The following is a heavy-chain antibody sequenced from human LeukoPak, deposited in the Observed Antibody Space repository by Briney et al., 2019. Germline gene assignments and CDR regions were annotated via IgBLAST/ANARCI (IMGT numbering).Heavy chain of an antibody. D-gene: IGHD6-13*01. J-gene: IGHJ3*02. Sequence: GGSLRLSCAASGFTFDDYAKHWVRQAPGKGLEWVSGISWNSGSIGYADSVKGRFTISRDNAKNSLYLQMNSLRAEDTALYYCAKDLLAAAGDDAFDIWGQGTMVTVSS. CDR3: AKDLLAAAGDDAFDI. V-gene: IGHV3-9*01. CDR1: GFTFDDYA. CDR2: ISWNSGSI.